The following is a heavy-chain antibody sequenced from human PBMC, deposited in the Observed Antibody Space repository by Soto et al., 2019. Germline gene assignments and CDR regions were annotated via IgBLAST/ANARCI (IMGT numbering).Heavy chain of an antibody. V-gene: IGHV4-59*01. CDR2: IYYSGST. CDR1: GGSISSYY. Sequence: SETLSLTCTVSGGSISSYYWSWIRQPPGKGLEWIGYIYYSGSTNYNPSLKSRVTISVDTSKNQFSLKLSSVTAADTAVYYCARGPNRLEWLSYYYMDVWGKGTTVTVSS. J-gene: IGHJ6*03. D-gene: IGHD3-3*01. CDR3: ARGPNRLEWLSYYYMDV.